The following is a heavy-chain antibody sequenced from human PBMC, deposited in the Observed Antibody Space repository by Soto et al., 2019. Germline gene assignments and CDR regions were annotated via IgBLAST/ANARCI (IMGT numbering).Heavy chain of an antibody. CDR3: ARGGQYSYYGFLYVGMDV. D-gene: IGHD3-3*01. CDR2: ISAHNGNT. Sequence: GALVKGSCKASGYTFTNHGISWVRQAPGQGLEWMGWISAHNGNTNYAQNFQGRVTMTTDRSTSTASMDLRSLRSDDTAIYYCARGGQYSYYGFLYVGMDVWGQGTTVTVSS. V-gene: IGHV1-18*04. J-gene: IGHJ6*02. CDR1: GYTFTNHG.